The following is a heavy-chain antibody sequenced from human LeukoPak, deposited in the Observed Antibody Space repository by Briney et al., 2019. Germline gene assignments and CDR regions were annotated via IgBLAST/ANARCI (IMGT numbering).Heavy chain of an antibody. D-gene: IGHD3-22*01. CDR2: FYLGRDT. CDR1: GYSISIGYY. Sequence: SSETLSLTCAVSGYSISIGYYWGWIRQPPGKGLEWIVNFYLGRDTYYKPSLKSRVTVSIDTSKNQFSLTLSSVTAADTAVYYCARDRRFYDTSGYYNYFDYWGQGTLVTVSS. V-gene: IGHV4-38-2*02. CDR3: ARDRRFYDTSGYYNYFDY. J-gene: IGHJ4*02.